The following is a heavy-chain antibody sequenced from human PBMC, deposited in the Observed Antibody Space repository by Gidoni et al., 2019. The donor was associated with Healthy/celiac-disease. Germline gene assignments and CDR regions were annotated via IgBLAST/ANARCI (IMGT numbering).Heavy chain of an antibody. CDR1: GGTFSSYA. D-gene: IGHD1-26*01. J-gene: IGHJ3*02. Sequence: QVQLVQSGAEVKKPRSSVKVSCKASGGTFSSYAISWVRQAPGQGPEWMGGIIPICGTANYAQKFQGRVTITADESTSTAYMELSSLRSEDTAVYYCARDGGSYSAFDIWGQGTMVTVSS. CDR3: ARDGGSYSAFDI. CDR2: IIPICGTA. V-gene: IGHV1-69*01.